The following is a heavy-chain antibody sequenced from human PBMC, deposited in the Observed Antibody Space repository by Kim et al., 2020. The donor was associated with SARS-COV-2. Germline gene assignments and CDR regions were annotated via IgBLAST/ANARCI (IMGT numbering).Heavy chain of an antibody. CDR2: IKQDGSEK. V-gene: IGHV3-7*03. Sequence: GGSLRLSCAASGFTVSSYWMSWVRQAPGKGLEWVANIKQDGSEKYYVDSVKGRFTISRDNAKNSLYLQMNSLRAEDTAVYYCARDGLYYDILTGYGPSYAFDIWGQGTMVTVSS. J-gene: IGHJ3*02. CDR1: GFTVSSYW. D-gene: IGHD3-9*01. CDR3: ARDGLYYDILTGYGPSYAFDI.